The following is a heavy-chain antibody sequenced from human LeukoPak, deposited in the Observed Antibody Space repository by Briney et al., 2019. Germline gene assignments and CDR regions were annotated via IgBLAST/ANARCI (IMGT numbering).Heavy chain of an antibody. Sequence: GGSLRLSCAASGFMFRNYAMDWVRQAPGKGLEWVSAIIASGGTTYYADSVKGRFTISRDNSKNTLFLQMNSPRAEDTAVYYCAKDFGDRFYYFDSWGQGTLVTVSS. CDR2: IIASGGTT. CDR3: AKDFGDRFYYFDS. CDR1: GFMFRNYA. D-gene: IGHD4-17*01. J-gene: IGHJ4*02. V-gene: IGHV3-23*01.